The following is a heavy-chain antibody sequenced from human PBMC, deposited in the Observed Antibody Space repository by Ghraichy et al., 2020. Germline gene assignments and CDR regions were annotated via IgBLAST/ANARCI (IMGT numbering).Heavy chain of an antibody. Sequence: SEILSLTCTVSGGSISNSYYYWGWIRQPPGKGLEWIGNIFYSGTTYYNPSLRGRVAVSVDTSKNQFSLKLSSVTAADTAVYYCASLIAASDHWYFHLWGRGTLVTVSS. CDR2: IFYSGTT. J-gene: IGHJ2*01. D-gene: IGHD6-6*01. CDR3: ASLIAASDHWYFHL. CDR1: GGSISNSYYY. V-gene: IGHV4-39*07.